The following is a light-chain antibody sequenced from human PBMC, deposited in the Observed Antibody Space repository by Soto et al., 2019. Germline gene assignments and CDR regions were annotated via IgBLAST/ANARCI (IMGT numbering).Light chain of an antibody. CDR1: DIGDKS. J-gene: IGLJ3*02. Sequence: SYELTQPPSVSVAPGQTARITCGGNDIGDKSVHWYQQKPGQAPLLVVYDDTDRPSGLPERFSGSTSGNTATLTISRVEAGDDADYYCQVWDSSSDHWVFGGGTQLTVL. CDR3: QVWDSSSDHWV. CDR2: DDT. V-gene: IGLV3-21*02.